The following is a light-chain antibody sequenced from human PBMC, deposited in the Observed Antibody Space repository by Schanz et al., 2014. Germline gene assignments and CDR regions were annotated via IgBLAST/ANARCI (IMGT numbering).Light chain of an antibody. CDR3: QQYFNSPLT. Sequence: DIQMTQSPSTLSASVGDRVTITCRASQSISSSLAWYQQKPGKAPNLLIYDASRQESGVPSRFSGRGSGTEFTLTISRLEAEDFAIYYCQQYFNSPLTFGGGTNVEVK. V-gene: IGKV1-5*01. CDR1: QSISSS. CDR2: DAS. J-gene: IGKJ4*01.